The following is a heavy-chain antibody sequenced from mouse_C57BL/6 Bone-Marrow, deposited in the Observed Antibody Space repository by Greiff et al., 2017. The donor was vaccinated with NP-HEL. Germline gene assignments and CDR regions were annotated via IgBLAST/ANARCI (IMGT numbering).Heavy chain of an antibody. CDR2: IYPGNSDT. Sequence: DVKLQQSGTVLARPGASVKMSCKTSGYTFTSYWMHWVKQRPGQGLEWIGAIYPGNSDTSYNQKFKGKAKLTAVTSASTAYMELSSLTNEDSAVYYGTIYYGNYPFAYWGQGTLVTVSA. D-gene: IGHD2-1*01. V-gene: IGHV1-5*01. J-gene: IGHJ3*01. CDR1: GYTFTSYW. CDR3: TIYYGNYPFAY.